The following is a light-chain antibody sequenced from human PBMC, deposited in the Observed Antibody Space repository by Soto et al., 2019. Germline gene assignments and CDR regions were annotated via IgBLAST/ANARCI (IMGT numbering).Light chain of an antibody. CDR2: RNN. J-gene: IGLJ1*01. Sequence: XSGSSSNIGSNYVYWYQQLPGTAPKLLIYRNNQRPSGVPDRLSGSKSGTSASLAISGLRSEDEADYYCAAWDDSLSGLYVFGTGTKLTVL. CDR1: SSNIGSNY. CDR3: AAWDDSLSGLYV. V-gene: IGLV1-47*01.